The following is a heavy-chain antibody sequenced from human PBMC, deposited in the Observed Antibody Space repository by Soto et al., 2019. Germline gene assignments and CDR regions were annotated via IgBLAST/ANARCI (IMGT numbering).Heavy chain of an antibody. Sequence: SETLSLTCAVSGGSISSGGYSWSWIRQPPGKGLEWIGYIYHSGSTYYNPSLKSRVTISVDRSKNQFSLKLSSVTAADTAVYYCARGPPFGYWGQGTQVTVSS. V-gene: IGHV4-30-2*01. CDR2: IYHSGST. CDR1: GGSISSGGYS. CDR3: ARGPPFGY. J-gene: IGHJ4*02. D-gene: IGHD3-10*01.